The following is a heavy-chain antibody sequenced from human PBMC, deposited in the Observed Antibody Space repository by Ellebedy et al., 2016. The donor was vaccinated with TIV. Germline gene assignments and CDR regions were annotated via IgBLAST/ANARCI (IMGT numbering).Heavy chain of an antibody. Sequence: GGSLRLSXAASGFTFSDYYMSWIRQTPGKGLEWVSAISGSSGSTYYADSVKGRFTISRDNSKNTLDLQMNSLRAEDTAVYYCARAGKGDTADYYYYYGMDVWGQGTTVTVSS. CDR2: ISGSSGST. D-gene: IGHD5-18*01. V-gene: IGHV3-23*01. CDR1: GFTFSDYY. J-gene: IGHJ6*02. CDR3: ARAGKGDTADYYYYYGMDV.